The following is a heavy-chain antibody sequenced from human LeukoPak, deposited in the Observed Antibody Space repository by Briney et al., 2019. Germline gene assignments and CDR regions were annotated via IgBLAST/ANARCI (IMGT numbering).Heavy chain of an antibody. J-gene: IGHJ4*02. Sequence: GGSLRLSCAASGFIVSNYYMNWARQAPGKGLECVSVIYNGGATYYADSVKGRFTISRDNSKNTLYLQMNSLRAEDTAVYYCAKPALGYYYDSSGYPNYWGQGTLVTVSS. CDR1: GFIVSNYY. CDR3: AKPALGYYYDSSGYPNY. D-gene: IGHD3-22*01. V-gene: IGHV3-66*02. CDR2: IYNGGAT.